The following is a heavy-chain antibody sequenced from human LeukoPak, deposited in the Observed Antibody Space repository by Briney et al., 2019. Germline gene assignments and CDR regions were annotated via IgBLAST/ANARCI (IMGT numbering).Heavy chain of an antibody. Sequence: GGSLGLSCAPSGLTFRSYGMHWVRQAPGKGLEWVALIWYDGSNKYYVDSVKGRFTISRDNSKNTLYLQMNSLRAEDTAVYYYARDLGSGSANVYFDYWGQGTLVTVSS. CDR1: GLTFRSYG. J-gene: IGHJ4*02. D-gene: IGHD3-10*01. V-gene: IGHV3-33*01. CDR3: ARDLGSGSANVYFDY. CDR2: IWYDGSNK.